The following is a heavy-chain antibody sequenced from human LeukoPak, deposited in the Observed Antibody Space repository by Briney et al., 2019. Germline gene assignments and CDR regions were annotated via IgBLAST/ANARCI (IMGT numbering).Heavy chain of an antibody. CDR2: ISYDGSNK. D-gene: IGHD3-22*01. Sequence: GGSLRLSCAASGFTFCSYAMHWFRQAPGKVLEWVTVISYDGSNKYYADSVKGRFTISRDDSKNTLYLQMNSLRAEDTAVYYCARGDYYDSSGYYYVFGYWGQGTLVTVSS. J-gene: IGHJ4*02. CDR1: GFTFCSYA. V-gene: IGHV3-30*04. CDR3: ARGDYYDSSGYYYVFGY.